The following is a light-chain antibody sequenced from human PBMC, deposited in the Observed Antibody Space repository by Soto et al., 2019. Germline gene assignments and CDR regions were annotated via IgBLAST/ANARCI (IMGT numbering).Light chain of an antibody. CDR1: SSNIGPNA. CDR2: NNN. V-gene: IGLV1-44*01. CDR3: AAWDDSLNGLV. Sequence: QSVLTQPPSASGTPGQKVTISCSGSSSNIGPNAVNWYQQLPGTAPKLLLYNNNQRPSGVSDRFSGSKSCTSASLAISGLQSDDEADYNCAAWDDSLNGLVFGTGTKLTVL. J-gene: IGLJ1*01.